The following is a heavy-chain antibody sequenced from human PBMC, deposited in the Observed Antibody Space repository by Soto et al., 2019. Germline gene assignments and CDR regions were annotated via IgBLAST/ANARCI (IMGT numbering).Heavy chain of an antibody. V-gene: IGHV4-34*01. CDR2: INHSGST. D-gene: IGHD1-1*01. J-gene: IGHJ4*02. CDR3: ARGNDAGQEGHGDY. Sequence: QVQLQQWGAGLLKPSETLSLTCAVYGGSFSGYYWSWIRQPPGKGLEWIGEINHSGSTNYNPSLKSRVTISVDTSKNQFSLKLSSVTAADTAVYYCARGNDAGQEGHGDYWGQETLVTVSS. CDR1: GGSFSGYY.